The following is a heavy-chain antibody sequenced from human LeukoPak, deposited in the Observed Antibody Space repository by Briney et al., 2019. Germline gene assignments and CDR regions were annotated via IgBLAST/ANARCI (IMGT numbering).Heavy chain of an antibody. CDR2: ISSNGGST. D-gene: IGHD2-2*01. CDR3: AKDGGPIVVVPAALDY. Sequence: GGSLRLSCAASGFTFSDYAMHWVRQAPGKGLEYVSVISSNGGSTYYADSVKGRFTISRDNSKNTLYLQMGSLRAEDMAVYYCAKDGGPIVVVPAALDYWGQGTLVTVSS. CDR1: GFTFSDYA. V-gene: IGHV3-64*02. J-gene: IGHJ4*02.